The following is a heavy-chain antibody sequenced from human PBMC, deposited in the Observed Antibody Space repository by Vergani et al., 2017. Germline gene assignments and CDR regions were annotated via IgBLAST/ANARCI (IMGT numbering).Heavy chain of an antibody. CDR1: GFTLSNYD. Sequence: VQLVEPGGGVVQRGGSLRLSCATSGFTLSNYDMQWIRQGPGKGLEFVAFIQFDGSNQYYADSVKGRFTLSRDFSKNTLYLQMNSLRTDDTATYYCAKHFRGWGIDYWGQGTQVIVSS. D-gene: IGHD3-16*01. J-gene: IGHJ4*02. CDR3: AKHFRGWGIDY. V-gene: IGHV3-30*02. CDR2: IQFDGSNQ.